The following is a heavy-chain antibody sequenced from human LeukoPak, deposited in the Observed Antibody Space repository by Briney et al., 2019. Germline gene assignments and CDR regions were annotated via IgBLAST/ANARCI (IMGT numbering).Heavy chain of an antibody. Sequence: ASVKVSCKASGYTFTNYYMHWVRQAHSQGLEWMGLINPNGGSTNYAQKFQGRVTMTRDTSTSTVYMELSSLRSDDTAVYYCARGGGDCGGFYCYYFDYWGQGNLVTVSS. J-gene: IGHJ4*02. V-gene: IGHV1-46*01. D-gene: IGHD2-21*01. CDR3: ARGGGDCGGFYCYYFDY. CDR2: INPNGGST. CDR1: GYTFTNYY.